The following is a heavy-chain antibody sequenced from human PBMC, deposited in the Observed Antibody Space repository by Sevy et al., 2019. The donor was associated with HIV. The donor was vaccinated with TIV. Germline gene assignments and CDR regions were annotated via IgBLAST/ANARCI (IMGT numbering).Heavy chain of an antibody. J-gene: IGHJ4*02. CDR3: ARDHCTDGACFRSGYFDY. D-gene: IGHD2-8*01. V-gene: IGHV3-30*04. CDR2: ISFDGRNK. Sequence: GRSLRLSCAASGFTFADHAFHWVRQAPGKGLEWVAIISFDGRNKRVAESVKGRFTISRDDSKSTVCLQMTSLRPEDAAVYYCARDHCTDGACFRSGYFDYWGQGTLVTVSS. CDR1: GFTFADHA.